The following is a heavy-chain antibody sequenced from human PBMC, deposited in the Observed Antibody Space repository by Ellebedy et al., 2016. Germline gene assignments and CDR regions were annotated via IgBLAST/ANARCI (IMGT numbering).Heavy chain of an antibody. Sequence: GSLRLXXTVSGGSISSYYWSWIRQPAGKGLEWIGRIYTSGSTNYNPYRKSRVTMSVDTSKNQFSLKLSSVTAADTAVYYCERGTPKIDAFDIWGQGTMVTVSS. CDR3: ERGTPKIDAFDI. D-gene: IGHD2-15*01. V-gene: IGHV4-4*07. CDR1: GGSISSYY. J-gene: IGHJ3*02. CDR2: IYTSGST.